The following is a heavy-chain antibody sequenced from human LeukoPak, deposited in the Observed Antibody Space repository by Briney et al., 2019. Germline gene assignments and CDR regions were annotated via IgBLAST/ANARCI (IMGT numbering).Heavy chain of an antibody. CDR1: GGSISSSNW. CDR3: ARSPVVPAALPDY. Sequence: SGTLSLTCAVSGGSISSSNWWSWVRQPPGKGLEWIGEIYHSGSTNYNPSLKSRVTISVDKSKNQFSLKLSSVTAADTAVYYCARSPVVPAALPDYWGQGTLVIVSS. J-gene: IGHJ4*02. V-gene: IGHV4-4*02. D-gene: IGHD2-2*01. CDR2: IYHSGST.